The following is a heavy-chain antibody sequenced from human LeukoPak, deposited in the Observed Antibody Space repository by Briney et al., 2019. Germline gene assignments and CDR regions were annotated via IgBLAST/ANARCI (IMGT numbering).Heavy chain of an antibody. CDR1: GYTFNSYG. J-gene: IGHJ4*02. CDR3: ARDSGYYDSSGPDY. V-gene: IGHV1-18*01. D-gene: IGHD3-22*01. Sequence: ASVKVSCKASGYTFNSYGFSWVRQAPGQGLEWKGWISAYNGNTNYVQKLQGRVTMTTDTSTSTAYMELRSLRSDDTAVYYCARDSGYYDSSGPDYWGQGTLVTVSS. CDR2: ISAYNGNT.